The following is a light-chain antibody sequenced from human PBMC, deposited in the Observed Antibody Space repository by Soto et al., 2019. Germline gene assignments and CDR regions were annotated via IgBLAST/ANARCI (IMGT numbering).Light chain of an antibody. Sequence: SYELTQPPSVSVAPGQTARISCGGDNIGSKSVHWYQQKPGQAPVVVVYDDSVRPSGTPDRFSGSNSGNTATLTISRVEAGDEADYYCQVWDSSSDHYVFATGTKVTVL. CDR2: DDS. CDR1: NIGSKS. V-gene: IGLV3-21*02. CDR3: QVWDSSSDHYV. J-gene: IGLJ1*01.